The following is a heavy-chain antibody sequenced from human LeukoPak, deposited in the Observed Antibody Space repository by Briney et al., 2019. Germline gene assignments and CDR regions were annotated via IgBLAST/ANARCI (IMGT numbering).Heavy chain of an antibody. J-gene: IGHJ4*02. CDR3: ARDAYGAYGFDY. D-gene: IGHD4-17*01. CDR1: GFTFSSYT. V-gene: IGHV3-21*01. CDR2: ISGSSSKI. Sequence: GGSLRLSCAASGFTFSSYTMNWVRQPPGKGLEWVSSISGSSSKIYYADPVKGRFTISRDNAKDSLYLQMNSLRADDTAVYYCARDAYGAYGFDYWGQGILVTVSS.